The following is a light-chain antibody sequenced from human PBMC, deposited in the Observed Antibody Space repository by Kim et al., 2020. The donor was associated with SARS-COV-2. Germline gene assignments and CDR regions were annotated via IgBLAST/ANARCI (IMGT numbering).Light chain of an antibody. CDR2: SNN. Sequence: ELTQPPSASGTPGQRVTISCSGSSSNIGSNTVNWYQQLPGTAPKLLIYSNNQRPSGVPDRFSGSKSGTTASLAISGLQSEDEADYYCATWDDSLNGVVFGGGTQLTVL. V-gene: IGLV1-44*01. CDR3: ATWDDSLNGVV. J-gene: IGLJ2*01. CDR1: SSNIGSNT.